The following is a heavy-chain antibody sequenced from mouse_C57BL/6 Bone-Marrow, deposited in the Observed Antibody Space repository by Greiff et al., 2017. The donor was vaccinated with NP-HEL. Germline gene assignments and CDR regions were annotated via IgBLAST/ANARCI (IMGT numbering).Heavy chain of an antibody. Sequence: EVQVVESGGDLVKPGGSLKLSCAASGFTFSSYGMSWVRQTPDKRLEWVATISSGGSYTYYPDSVKGRFTISRDNAKNTLYLQMSSLKSEDTAMYYCARRGFYYYGSSSYYFDYWGQGTTLTVSS. V-gene: IGHV5-6*01. CDR2: ISSGGSYT. D-gene: IGHD1-1*01. CDR3: ARRGFYYYGSSSYYFDY. J-gene: IGHJ2*01. CDR1: GFTFSSYG.